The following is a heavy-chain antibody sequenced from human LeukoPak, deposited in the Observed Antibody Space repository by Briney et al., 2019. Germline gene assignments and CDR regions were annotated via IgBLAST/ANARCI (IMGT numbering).Heavy chain of an antibody. CDR1: GGTFSSYA. CDR2: IIPIFGTA. J-gene: IGHJ5*02. CDR3: AREGRENWFDP. V-gene: IGHV1-69*13. D-gene: IGHD1-26*01. Sequence: ASVKVSCKASGGTFSSYAISWVRQAPGQGLEWMGGIIPIFGTANHAQKVQGRVTITADESTSTAYMELSSLRSEDTAVYYCAREGRENWFDPWGQGTLVTVSS.